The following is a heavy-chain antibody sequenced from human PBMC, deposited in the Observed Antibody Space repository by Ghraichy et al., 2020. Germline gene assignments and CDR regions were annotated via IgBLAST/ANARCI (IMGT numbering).Heavy chain of an antibody. J-gene: IGHJ4*02. V-gene: IGHV4-39*01. Sequence: ESLNISCSVSDDSISSPYYWGWIRQPPGKGLEWIGSFYYSGSTYSNPSLKSRVTISLDTAKNQFSLHLKSVTAADTAVYFCASNGGWEYFNYWGQGALVTVSS. CDR3: ASNGGWEYFNY. CDR1: DDSISSPYY. D-gene: IGHD6-19*01. CDR2: FYYSGST.